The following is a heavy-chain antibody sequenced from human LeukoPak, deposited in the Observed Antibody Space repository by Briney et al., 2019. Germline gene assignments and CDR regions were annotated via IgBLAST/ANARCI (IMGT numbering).Heavy chain of an antibody. J-gene: IGHJ4*02. CDR2: IYTSGST. CDR1: GGSFSSHY. V-gene: IGHV4-4*07. D-gene: IGHD4-11*01. Sequence: SETLSLTCIVSGGSFSSHYWSWIRQSAGKGLEWIGRIYTSGSTNYNPSLKSRVTMSVDTSKNQFSLKLSSVTAADTAVYYCARHDYSNYPVFDYWGQGTLVTVSS. CDR3: ARHDYSNYPVFDY.